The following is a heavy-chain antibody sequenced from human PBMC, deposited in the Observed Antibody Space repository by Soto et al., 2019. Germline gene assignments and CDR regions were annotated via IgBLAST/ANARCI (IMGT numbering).Heavy chain of an antibody. Sequence: QVQLRESGPGLVKASQTLSLTCSVSGGSISSGAYYWNWIRHHPGKGLEWIGYISYSGSTDYNPSLKSRVTISVDTSNNQFSRRLSSVTAADTAVYYCARENTLVRGYHFDYWGQGTLVTVS. D-gene: IGHD3-10*01. CDR3: ARENTLVRGYHFDY. CDR2: ISYSGST. J-gene: IGHJ4*02. V-gene: IGHV4-31*03. CDR1: GGSISSGAYY.